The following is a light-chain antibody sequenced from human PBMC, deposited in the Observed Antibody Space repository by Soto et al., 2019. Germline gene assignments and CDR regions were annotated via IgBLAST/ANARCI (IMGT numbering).Light chain of an antibody. CDR2: DVS. CDR3: PQYNTYSWT. V-gene: IGKV1-5*01. CDR1: QGIKNW. J-gene: IGKJ1*01. Sequence: DIQVTQSPSSVSASVGDRVTITCRASQGIKNWLAWYQQRAGKAPKLLIYDVSTLESGVPSRFSGSGSGTEFTLTIIGLQPDDFATYYCPQYNTYSWTFGQGTKV.